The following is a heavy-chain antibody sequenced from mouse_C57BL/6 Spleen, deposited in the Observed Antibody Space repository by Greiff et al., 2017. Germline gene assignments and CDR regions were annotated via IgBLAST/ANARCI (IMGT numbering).Heavy chain of an antibody. CDR1: GYTFTSYW. CDR3: ARRVDYYGSSYDWYFDV. Sequence: QVQLKQPGAELVKPGASVKMSCKASGYTFTSYWITWVKQRPGQGLEWIGDIYPGSGSTNYNEKFKSKATLTVDTSSSTAYMQLSSLTSEDSAVYYCARRVDYYGSSYDWYFDVWGTGTTVTVSS. V-gene: IGHV1-55*01. CDR2: IYPGSGST. D-gene: IGHD1-1*01. J-gene: IGHJ1*03.